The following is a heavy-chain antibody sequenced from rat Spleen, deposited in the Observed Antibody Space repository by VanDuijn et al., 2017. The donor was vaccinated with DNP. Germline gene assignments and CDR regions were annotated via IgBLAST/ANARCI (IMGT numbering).Heavy chain of an antibody. V-gene: IGHV5-25*01. CDR2: STSGGRN. CDR1: GFPFSNSD. Sequence: EVQLVESGGGLVQPGRSMKLSCAASGFPFSNSDMAWVRQAPTKGLEWVASSTSGGRNYYSDSVTGRSTISRDNSKNHLYLQMNSLRSEDTATYYCARWGGDYFDYWGQGVMVTVSS. CDR3: ARWGGDYFDY. J-gene: IGHJ2*01.